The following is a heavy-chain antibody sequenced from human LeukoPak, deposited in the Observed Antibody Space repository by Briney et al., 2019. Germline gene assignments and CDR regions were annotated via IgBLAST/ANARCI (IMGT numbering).Heavy chain of an antibody. V-gene: IGHV3-48*03. Sequence: GGSVRLSCAASGFTFSSYEMNWVRQAPGKGLEWVSYISSSGSTIYYADSVKGRFTISRDNAKNSLYLQMNSLRAEDTAVYYCARWFWVVRGGGYYFDYWGQGTLVTVSS. J-gene: IGHJ4*02. CDR1: GFTFSSYE. D-gene: IGHD3-10*01. CDR2: ISSSGSTI. CDR3: ARWFWVVRGGGYYFDY.